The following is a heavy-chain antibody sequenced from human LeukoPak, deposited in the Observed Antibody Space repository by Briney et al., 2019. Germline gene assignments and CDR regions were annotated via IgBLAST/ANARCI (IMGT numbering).Heavy chain of an antibody. D-gene: IGHD6-6*01. CDR1: GASISSSSYY. CDR2: IYYSGST. Sequence: SETLSLTCTVSGASISSSSYYWGWIRQPPGKGLEWIGNIYYSGSTYCNPSLKSRVTISVDTSKNQFSLKLSSVTAEDTAVYYCVRYSTSSGWFDPWGQGTLVTVSS. V-gene: IGHV4-39*01. J-gene: IGHJ5*02. CDR3: VRYSTSSGWFDP.